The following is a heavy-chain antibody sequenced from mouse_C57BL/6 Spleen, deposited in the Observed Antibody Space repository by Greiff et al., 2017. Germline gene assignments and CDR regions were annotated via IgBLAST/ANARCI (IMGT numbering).Heavy chain of an antibody. CDR1: GYSFTDYN. Sequence: VQLQQSGPELVKPGASVKISCKASGYSFTDYNMNWVKQSNGKSLEWIGVINPNYGTTSYNQKFKGKATLTVDQSSSTAYMQLNSLTSEDSADYYCARKGGFTTVVAHWYFDVWGTGTTVTVSS. V-gene: IGHV1-39*01. J-gene: IGHJ1*03. CDR3: ARKGGFTTVVAHWYFDV. D-gene: IGHD1-1*01. CDR2: INPNYGTT.